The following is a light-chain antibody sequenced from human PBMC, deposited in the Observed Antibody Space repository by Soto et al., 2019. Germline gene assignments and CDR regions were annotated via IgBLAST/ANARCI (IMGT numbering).Light chain of an antibody. CDR2: DAS. CDR1: QDINIY. J-gene: IGKJ5*01. Sequence: DMQMTQSPSSLSASVGDRVTITCQATQDINIYLNWYQQKPGKAPNLLIYDASNLEIGVPSRFSGSGSGTHFTFTISSLQTEDIGTYYCQQYDILPITFGRGTRLEI. V-gene: IGKV1-33*01. CDR3: QQYDILPIT.